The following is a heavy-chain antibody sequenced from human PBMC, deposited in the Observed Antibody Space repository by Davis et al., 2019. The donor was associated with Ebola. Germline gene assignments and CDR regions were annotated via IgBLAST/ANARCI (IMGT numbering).Heavy chain of an antibody. Sequence: GESLKISCAASGFTFSRYAMTWVRQARGKGLEWVSLISGSGGSTYYADSVKGRFTISRDNSKNTLYLQMNSLRAEDTAVYYCARVGSVVPAAVISIAAAGYYYYYMDVWGKGTTVTVSS. D-gene: IGHD6-13*01. J-gene: IGHJ6*03. CDR1: GFTFSRYA. CDR3: ARVGSVVPAAVISIAAAGYYYYYMDV. CDR2: ISGSGGST. V-gene: IGHV3-23*01.